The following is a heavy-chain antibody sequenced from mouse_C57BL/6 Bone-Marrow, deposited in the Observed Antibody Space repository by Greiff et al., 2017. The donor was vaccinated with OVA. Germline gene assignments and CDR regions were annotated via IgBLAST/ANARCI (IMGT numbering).Heavy chain of an antibody. CDR1: GFTFSDYG. Sequence: EVNVVESGGGLVKPGGSLKLSCAASGFTFSDYGMHWVRQAPEKGLEWVAYISSGSSTIYYADTVKGRFTISRDNAKNTLFLQMTSLRSEDTAMYYCARRGQTAQATGAMDYWGQGTSVTVSS. D-gene: IGHD3-2*02. V-gene: IGHV5-17*01. J-gene: IGHJ4*01. CDR2: ISSGSSTI. CDR3: ARRGQTAQATGAMDY.